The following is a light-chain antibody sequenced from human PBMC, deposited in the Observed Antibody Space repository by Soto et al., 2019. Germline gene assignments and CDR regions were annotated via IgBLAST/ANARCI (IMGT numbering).Light chain of an antibody. CDR2: GAS. J-gene: IGKJ2*01. V-gene: IGKV3-20*01. CDR3: QQFGSSPYT. CDR1: QSVSSSY. Sequence: EIALTQSPGTLSLSPGERATLSCRASQSVSSSYLAWYQQKPGQAPRLLIYGASNRATGIPDRFSGSGSGTDFTLTISRLEPEDFAVYYCQQFGSSPYTFGQGTKLEIK.